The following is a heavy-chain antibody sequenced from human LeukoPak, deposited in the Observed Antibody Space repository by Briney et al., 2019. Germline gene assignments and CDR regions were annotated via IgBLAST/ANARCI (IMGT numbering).Heavy chain of an antibody. D-gene: IGHD5-18*01. CDR1: GFTFSDYY. CDR2: ISSSGSTI. CDR3: ARETVDTAVVFDY. J-gene: IGHJ4*02. Sequence: KSGGPLRLSCADSGFTFSDYYMSWIRQAPGKGLEWVSYISSSGSTIYYAYSVKGRFTISRDNAKNSLYLQMDSLRAEDTAVYYCARETVDTAVVFDYWGQGTLVTVSS. V-gene: IGHV3-11*01.